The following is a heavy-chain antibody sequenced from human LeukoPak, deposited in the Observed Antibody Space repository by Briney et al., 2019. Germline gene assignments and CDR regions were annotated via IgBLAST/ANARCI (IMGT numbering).Heavy chain of an antibody. Sequence: GSLRLSCAASGFTFSSYEMNWVRQAPGKGLEWVSYISSSGSTIYYADSVKGRFTISRDNAKNSLYLQMNSLRAEDTAVYYCAKNVNPARYFDYWGQGTLVTVSS. CDR2: ISSSGSTI. CDR3: AKNVNPARYFDY. CDR1: GFTFSSYE. D-gene: IGHD2/OR15-2a*01. V-gene: IGHV3-48*03. J-gene: IGHJ4*02.